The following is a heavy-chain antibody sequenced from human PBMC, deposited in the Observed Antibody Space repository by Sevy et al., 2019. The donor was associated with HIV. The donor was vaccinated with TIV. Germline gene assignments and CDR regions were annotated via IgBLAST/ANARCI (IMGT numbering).Heavy chain of an antibody. CDR1: GYTFTGYY. V-gene: IGHV1-2*06. CDR3: AGLRITMVQGVIITTWFDP. D-gene: IGHD3-10*01. J-gene: IGHJ5*02. Sequence: ASVKVSCKASGYTFTGYYMHWVRQAPGQGLEWMGRINPNSGGTNYAQKFQGRVTMTRDTSISTAYMELSRLRSDETAVDYWAGLRITMVQGVIITTWFDPWGQGTLVTVSS. CDR2: INPNSGGT.